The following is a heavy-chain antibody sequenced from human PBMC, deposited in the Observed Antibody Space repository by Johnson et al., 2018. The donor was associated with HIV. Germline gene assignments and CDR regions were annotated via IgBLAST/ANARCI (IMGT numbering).Heavy chain of an antibody. CDR2: ISYDGSNK. J-gene: IGHJ3*02. CDR3: ARGYYDSSGRTGAFDI. Sequence: QVQLVESGGGVVQPGRSLRLSCAASGFTFSSYAMHWVRQAPGKGLEWVAVISYDGSNKYYADSVKGRFTISRDNSKNTLYLQMNSLRAEDTAVYYCARGYYDSSGRTGAFDIWGQGTMVTVSS. V-gene: IGHV3-30-3*01. CDR1: GFTFSSYA. D-gene: IGHD3-22*01.